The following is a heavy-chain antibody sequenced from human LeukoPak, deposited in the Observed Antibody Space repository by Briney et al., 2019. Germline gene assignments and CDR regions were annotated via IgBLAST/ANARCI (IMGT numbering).Heavy chain of an antibody. CDR3: ANSPTYYYDSSSHRYFDY. V-gene: IGHV3-23*01. Sequence: GGSLRLSCAASRFTFSSYAMTWVRQAPGKGLEWVSGISGSGGSTFYADSVRGRFTISRDNSKNTLYLQMNSLGAEDTAVYYCANSPTYYYDSSSHRYFDYWGQGTLVTVSS. D-gene: IGHD3-22*01. CDR2: ISGSGGST. CDR1: RFTFSSYA. J-gene: IGHJ4*02.